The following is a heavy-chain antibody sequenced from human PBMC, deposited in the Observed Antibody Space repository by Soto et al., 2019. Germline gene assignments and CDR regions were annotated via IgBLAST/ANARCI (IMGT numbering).Heavy chain of an antibody. CDR2: ISSSSSYI. CDR3: ARLAAATNWFAP. CDR1: GFTFSSYS. D-gene: IGHD2-2*01. J-gene: IGHJ5*02. Sequence: GGSLRLSCAASGFTFSSYSMNWVRQAPGKGLEWVSSISSSSSYIYYADSVKGRFTISRDNAKNSLYLQMNSLRAEDTAVYYCARLAAATNWFAPWGQGTLVTVSS. V-gene: IGHV3-21*01.